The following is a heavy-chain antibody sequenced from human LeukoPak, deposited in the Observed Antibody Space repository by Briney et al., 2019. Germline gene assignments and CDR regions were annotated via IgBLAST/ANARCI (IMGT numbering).Heavy chain of an antibody. J-gene: IGHJ6*03. CDR1: GGSISSGSYY. CDR2: IYTSGST. D-gene: IGHD2-2*01. Sequence: SQTLSLTCTVSGGSISSGSYYWSWIRQPAGKGLEWIGRIYTSGSTNYNPSLKSRVTISVDTSKNQFSLKLSSVTAADTAVYYCARWVPDCGSSSCFEFYMDVWGKGTTVTVSS. CDR3: ARWVPDCGSSSCFEFYMDV. V-gene: IGHV4-61*02.